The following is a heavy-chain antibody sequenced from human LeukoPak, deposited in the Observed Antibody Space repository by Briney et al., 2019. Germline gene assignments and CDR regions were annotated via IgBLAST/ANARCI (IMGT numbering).Heavy chain of an antibody. CDR1: GGSISSYY. CDR2: IYYSGST. D-gene: IGHD4-11*01. CDR3: ARADPVTTSAFDY. Sequence: SETLSLTCTVSGGSISSYYWSWIRQPPGKGLEWIGYIYYSGSTNYNPSLKSRVTISVDTSKNQFFLKLSSVTAADTAVYYCARADPVTTSAFDYWGQGTLVTVSS. J-gene: IGHJ4*02. V-gene: IGHV4-59*01.